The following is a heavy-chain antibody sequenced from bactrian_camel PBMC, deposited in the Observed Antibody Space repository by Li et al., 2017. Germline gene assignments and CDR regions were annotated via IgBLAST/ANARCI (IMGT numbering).Heavy chain of an antibody. CDR2: IDSGGTP. Sequence: VQLVESGGGSVQAGGSLNLSCVASGFTVSSACMGWFRQAPGKEREGVGGIDSGGTPSYADSVKGRFTISKANAKNTLYLQMNNLKPEDTATYYCAAGVDYCTRLRDGNFAYWGQGTQVTVS. V-gene: IGHV3S42*01. J-gene: IGHJ4*01. CDR3: AAGVDYCTRLRDGNFAY. D-gene: IGHD3*01. CDR1: GFTVSSAC.